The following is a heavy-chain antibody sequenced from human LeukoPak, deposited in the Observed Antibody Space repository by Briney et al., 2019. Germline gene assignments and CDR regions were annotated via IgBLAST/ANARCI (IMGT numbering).Heavy chain of an antibody. D-gene: IGHD5-24*01. CDR3: ARVRRGVEMATGDFDY. CDR1: GYTVTSYD. J-gene: IGHJ4*02. CDR2: MNPNGGNT. V-gene: IGHV1-8*01. Sequence: VASVKVSCKASGYTVTSYDINWVRQATGQGLEWMGWMNPNGGNTGYAQKFQGRVTMTRNTSKSTAYLELSSLRSEDTAVYYCARVRRGVEMATGDFDYWGQGTLVTVSS.